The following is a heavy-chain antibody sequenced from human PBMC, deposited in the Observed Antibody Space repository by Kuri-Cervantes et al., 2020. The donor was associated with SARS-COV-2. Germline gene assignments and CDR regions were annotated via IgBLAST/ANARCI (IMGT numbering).Heavy chain of an antibody. CDR3: AKDKAVVCAWDTYYYYGMDV. D-gene: IGHD4-23*01. V-gene: IGHV3-30*18. Sequence: GESLKISCAASGFTFSSYGMNWVRQAPGKGLEWVAVISYDGSNKYYADSVKGRFTISRDNSKNTLYLQMNSLRAEDTAVYYCAKDKAVVCAWDTYYYYGMDVWGQGTTVTVSS. J-gene: IGHJ6*02. CDR1: GFTFSSYG. CDR2: ISYDGSNK.